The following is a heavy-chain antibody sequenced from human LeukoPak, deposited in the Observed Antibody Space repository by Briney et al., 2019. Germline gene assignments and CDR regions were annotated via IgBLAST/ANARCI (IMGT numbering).Heavy chain of an antibody. J-gene: IGHJ4*02. Sequence: PGGSLRLSCATSGFTFTSHVMNWVRQAPGKGLEWVSSISGSSSYIYYADSVKGRFTISRDNAKNSLFLQMSSLTAEDTAVYYCARGGFSGNYLAGSDYWGQGTLVTVSS. V-gene: IGHV3-21*01. CDR1: GFTFTSHV. D-gene: IGHD1-26*01. CDR2: ISGSSSYI. CDR3: ARGGFSGNYLAGSDY.